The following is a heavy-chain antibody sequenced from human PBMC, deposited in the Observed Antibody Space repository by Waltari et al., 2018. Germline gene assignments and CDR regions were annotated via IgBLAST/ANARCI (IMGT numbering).Heavy chain of an antibody. J-gene: IGHJ4*02. Sequence: QLQLQESGPGLLKPSETLSLTCTVSGGSISSSPYYWGWIRQPPGKGLGWIVSISYSGSTYCPPSFQRRITISVDTSKNQFSLRLGSVIAADTAVYYCARLCLGCPFDYWGQGTLVTVSS. CDR1: GGSISSSPYY. V-gene: IGHV4-39*01. CDR3: ARLCLGCPFDY. D-gene: IGHD6-19*01. CDR2: ISYSGST.